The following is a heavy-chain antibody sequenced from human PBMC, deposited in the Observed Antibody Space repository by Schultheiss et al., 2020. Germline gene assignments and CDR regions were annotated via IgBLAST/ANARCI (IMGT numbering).Heavy chain of an antibody. CDR1: GGSISSGDYY. CDR3: ARTLAAPSYYYYYMDV. D-gene: IGHD6-6*01. CDR2: IYYSGST. J-gene: IGHJ6*03. Sequence: SETLSLTCTVSGGSISSGDYYWSWIRQPPGKGLEWIGYIYYSGSTYYNPSLKSRVTISVDTSKNQFSLKLSSVTAADTAVYYCARTLAAPSYYYYYMDVWGKGTTVTVSS. V-gene: IGHV4-30-4*01.